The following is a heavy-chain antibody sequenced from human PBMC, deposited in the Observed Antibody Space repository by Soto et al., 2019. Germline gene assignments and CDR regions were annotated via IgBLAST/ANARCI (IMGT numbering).Heavy chain of an antibody. Sequence: SETLSLTCAVSGGSISSDYWWTWVRQPPGKGLEWIAEMYHSGSTNYNPSLKSRVTISVDKSKNQISLKLSSVTAADTAVYYCARVLSSGWSRFDYWGQGTLVTVSS. CDR3: ARVLSSGWSRFDY. CDR1: GGSISSDYW. D-gene: IGHD6-19*01. J-gene: IGHJ4*02. V-gene: IGHV4-4*02. CDR2: MYHSGST.